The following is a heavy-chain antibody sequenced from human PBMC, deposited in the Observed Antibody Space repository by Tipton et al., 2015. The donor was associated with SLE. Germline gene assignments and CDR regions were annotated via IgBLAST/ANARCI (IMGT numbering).Heavy chain of an antibody. Sequence: TLSLTCAVYGGSFSGYYWSWIRQPPGKGLEWIGEINHSGGTNYNPSLKSRVTISVDTSKNQFSLKLSSVTAADTAVYYCAREDRPGAFDIWGQGTMVTVSS. CDR2: INHSGGT. J-gene: IGHJ3*02. CDR1: GGSFSGYY. D-gene: IGHD7-27*01. CDR3: AREDRPGAFDI. V-gene: IGHV4-34*01.